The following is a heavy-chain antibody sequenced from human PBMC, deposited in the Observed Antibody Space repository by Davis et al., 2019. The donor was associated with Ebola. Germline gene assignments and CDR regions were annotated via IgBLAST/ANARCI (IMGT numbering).Heavy chain of an antibody. Sequence: ASVKVSRKASGYTYTGYYMHWVRQAPGQGLEWMGWINPNSGGTNYAQKFQGWVTMTRDTSISTAYMELSRLRSDDTAVYYCARESVFGVVDYWGQGTLVTVSS. J-gene: IGHJ4*02. V-gene: IGHV1-2*04. CDR3: ARESVFGVVDY. CDR1: GYTYTGYY. CDR2: INPNSGGT. D-gene: IGHD3-3*01.